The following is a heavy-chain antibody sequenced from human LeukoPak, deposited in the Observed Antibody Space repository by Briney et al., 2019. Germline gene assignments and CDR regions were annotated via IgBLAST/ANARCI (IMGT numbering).Heavy chain of an antibody. D-gene: IGHD3-10*01. V-gene: IGHV3-21*01. CDR1: GFTFSSYS. CDR3: ARDLIRGGYGMNV. Sequence: GGSLRHSCAASGFTFSSYSMNWVRQAPGKGLEWVSSISSSSSYIYYADSVKGRFTISRDNAKNSLYLQMNSLRAEDTAVYYCARDLIRGGYGMNVWGQGTTVTVSS. J-gene: IGHJ6*02. CDR2: ISSSSSYI.